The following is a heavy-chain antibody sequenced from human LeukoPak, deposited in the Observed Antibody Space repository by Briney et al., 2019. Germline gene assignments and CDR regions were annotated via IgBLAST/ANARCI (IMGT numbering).Heavy chain of an antibody. CDR2: IYSGGST. Sequence: PGGSLRLSCAASGFTVSSNYMSWVRQAPGKGLEWVSVIYSGGSTYYADSVKGRFTISRDNSKNTLYFQMNSLRAEDTAVYYCARMGPGSSYAHGYGMAVWGQGTTVTVSS. V-gene: IGHV3-53*01. CDR3: ARMGPGSSYAHGYGMAV. D-gene: IGHD5-18*01. CDR1: GFTVSSNY. J-gene: IGHJ6*02.